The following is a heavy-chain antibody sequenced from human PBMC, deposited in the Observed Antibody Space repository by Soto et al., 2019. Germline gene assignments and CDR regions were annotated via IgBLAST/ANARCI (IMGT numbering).Heavy chain of an antibody. CDR1: GGPFSGDELY. Sequence: SETLSLTCVVSGGPFSGDELYWSWIRHLPGKGLEWIANVYHTGTTYYNPSLKSRVSMSVDTSQNQFSLILASVTAADTAVYYCARALVTDYNSRDYHYYFAMDVWGQGTSVTVSS. CDR2: VYHTGTT. D-gene: IGHD3-22*01. V-gene: IGHV4-31*02. CDR3: ARALVTDYNSRDYHYYFAMDV. J-gene: IGHJ6*02.